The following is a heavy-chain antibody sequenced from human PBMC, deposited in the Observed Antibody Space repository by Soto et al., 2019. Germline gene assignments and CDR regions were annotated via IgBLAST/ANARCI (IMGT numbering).Heavy chain of an antibody. CDR2: ISAYNGNT. Sequence: ASVKVSCKASGYTFTNYGISWVRQAPGQRLEWKGWISAYNGNTNYAQKLQGRVTMTTDTSTSTAYTELKSLRPDDTAVYYYNTVVVVAPTQSFDPWGQGTLGAVSS. CDR3: NTVVVVAPTQSFDP. V-gene: IGHV1-18*01. CDR1: GYTFTNYG. D-gene: IGHD2-15*01. J-gene: IGHJ5*02.